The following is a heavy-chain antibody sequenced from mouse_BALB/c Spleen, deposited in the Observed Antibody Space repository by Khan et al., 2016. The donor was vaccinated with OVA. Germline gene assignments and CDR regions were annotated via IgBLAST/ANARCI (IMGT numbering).Heavy chain of an antibody. Sequence: VRLQQSGAELVKPGASVKLSCTTSGFNIKDTYIHWVKQRPEQGLVWIGRIDPANGYTKFDPRFRGKATITTDTSSNTAYLQLSSLTSEDTAVYYCCRNNQFDGSYWGQGTLVTVSS. J-gene: IGHJ3*01. V-gene: IGHV14-3*02. D-gene: IGHD1-3*01. CDR1: GFNIKDTY. CDR3: CRNNQFDGSY. CDR2: IDPANGYT.